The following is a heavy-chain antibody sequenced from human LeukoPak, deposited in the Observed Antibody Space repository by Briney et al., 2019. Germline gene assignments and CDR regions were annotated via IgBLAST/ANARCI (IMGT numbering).Heavy chain of an antibody. Sequence: SETLSLTCAVYGGSFSGYYWSWIRQPPGKGLEWIGEINHSGSTNYNPSLKSRVTISVDTSKNQFSLKLSSVTAADTAVYYCARVRRDGYNNVAFDIWGQGTMVTVSS. CDR1: GGSFSGYY. V-gene: IGHV4-34*01. J-gene: IGHJ3*02. D-gene: IGHD5-24*01. CDR2: INHSGST. CDR3: ARVRRDGYNNVAFDI.